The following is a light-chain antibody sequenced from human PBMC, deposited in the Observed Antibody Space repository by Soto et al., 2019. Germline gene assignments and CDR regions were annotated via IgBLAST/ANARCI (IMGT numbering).Light chain of an antibody. CDR2: DAS. CDR1: QSVSTNY. CDR3: QQYGSSPLT. V-gene: IGKV3-20*01. J-gene: IGKJ4*01. Sequence: EIVLTQSPGTLSLSPGQRATLSCRASQSVSTNYLVWYQQKPGQAPRLLIYDASNRATGIPDRFSGSGSGTDFTLTISRLELEDFAVYYCQQYGSSPLTFGGGTKVEIK.